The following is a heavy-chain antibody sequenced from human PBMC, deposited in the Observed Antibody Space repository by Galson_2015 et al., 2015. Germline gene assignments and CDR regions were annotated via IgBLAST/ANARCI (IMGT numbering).Heavy chain of an antibody. CDR3: AREDYSRTGLEY. D-gene: IGHD3-10*01. CDR1: GFTFSSYS. Sequence: SLRLSCAASGFTFSSYSMNRVRQAPGKGLEWISYIKSNSDTIYHADSVKGRFTISRDNAKNLLYFQMNSLRDEDTAVYYCAREDYSRTGLEYWGKGTTVTVSS. CDR2: IKSNSDTI. V-gene: IGHV3-48*02. J-gene: IGHJ6*04.